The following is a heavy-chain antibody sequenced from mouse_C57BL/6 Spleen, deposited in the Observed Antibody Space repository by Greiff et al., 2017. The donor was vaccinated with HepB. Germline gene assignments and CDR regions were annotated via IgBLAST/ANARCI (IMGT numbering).Heavy chain of an antibody. J-gene: IGHJ4*01. Sequence: EVNLVESGGGLVKPGGSLKLSCAASGFTFSSYAMSWVRQTPEKRLEWVATISDGGSYTYYPDNVKGRFTISRDNAKNNLYLQMSHLKSEDTAMYYCARDGIYYDAMDYWGQGTSVTVSS. D-gene: IGHD2-1*01. V-gene: IGHV5-4*01. CDR1: GFTFSSYA. CDR2: ISDGGSYT. CDR3: ARDGIYYDAMDY.